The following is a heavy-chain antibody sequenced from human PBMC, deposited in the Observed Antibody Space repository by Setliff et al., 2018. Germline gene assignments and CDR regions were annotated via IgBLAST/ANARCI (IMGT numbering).Heavy chain of an antibody. V-gene: IGHV4-31*03. D-gene: IGHD1-1*01. CDR2: IYYSGDT. J-gene: IGHJ4*02. CDR1: GGSISSGGYY. Sequence: PSETLSLTCTVSGGSISSGGYYWSWIRQHPGKGLEWIGYIYYSGDTYYNASLKSRLTISVDTSKNQFSLKLRSVTAADTAVYYCARTGTYRYFDYWGQGTVVTVSS. CDR3: ARTGTYRYFDY.